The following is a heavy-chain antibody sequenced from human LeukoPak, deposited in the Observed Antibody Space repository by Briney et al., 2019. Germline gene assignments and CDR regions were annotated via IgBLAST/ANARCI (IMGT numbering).Heavy chain of an antibody. J-gene: IGHJ4*02. CDR2: ISWNSGSI. CDR1: GFTFDDYA. CDR3: AKSVGELIVAGYYFDY. Sequence: GGSLRLSCAASGFTFDDYAMHWVRQAPGKGLEWVSGISWNSGSIGYADSVKGRFTISRDNAKNSLYLQMNSLRAEDTALYYCAKSVGELIVAGYYFDYWGQGTLATVSS. D-gene: IGHD5-12*01. V-gene: IGHV3-9*01.